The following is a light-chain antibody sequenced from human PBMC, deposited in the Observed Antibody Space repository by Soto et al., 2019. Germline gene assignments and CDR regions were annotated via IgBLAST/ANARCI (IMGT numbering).Light chain of an antibody. Sequence: IQMTRSPSTQSASVGAIVTNTXXASESVSSRLAWYQQKPGKAPKLLIYDASNLATGVPSRFSGSRSGTEFTLTIHNLQPEDFATYYCQQYNSYPRTFGQGTKVDIK. CDR3: QQYNSYPRT. CDR2: DAS. CDR1: ESVSSR. V-gene: IGKV1-5*01. J-gene: IGKJ1*01.